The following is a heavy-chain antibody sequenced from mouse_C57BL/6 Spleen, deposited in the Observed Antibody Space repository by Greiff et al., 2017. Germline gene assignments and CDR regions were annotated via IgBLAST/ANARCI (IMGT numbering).Heavy chain of an antibody. V-gene: IGHV3-6*01. D-gene: IGHD1-1*01. CDR1: GYSITSGYY. J-gene: IGHJ1*03. Sequence: EVKLMESGPGLVKPSQSLSLTCSVTGYSITSGYYWNWIRQFPGNKLEWMGYISYDGSNNYNPSLKNRISITRDTSKNQCFLKLNSVTTEDTATYYCARERISITTVVAEGYFDVWGTGTTVTVSS. CDR3: ARERISITTVVAEGYFDV. CDR2: ISYDGSN.